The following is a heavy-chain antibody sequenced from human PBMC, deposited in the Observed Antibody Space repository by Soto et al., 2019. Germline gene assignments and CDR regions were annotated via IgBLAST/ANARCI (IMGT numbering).Heavy chain of an antibody. CDR2: IYPGDSDT. D-gene: IGHD2-15*01. V-gene: IGHV5-51*01. CDR1: GYSFTSYW. Sequence: GESLKISCKGSGYSFTSYWVTWVRQMPGKGLELMGTIYPGDSDTRYSPSFQGQVTISADKSINIAYLQWSSLKASDTAMYYCERQRSAPATGVGXWGQGTLVT. CDR3: ERQRSAPATGVGX. J-gene: IGHJ4*02.